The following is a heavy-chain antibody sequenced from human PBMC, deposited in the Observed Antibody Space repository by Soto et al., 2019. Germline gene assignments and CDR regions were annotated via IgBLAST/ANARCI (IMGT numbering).Heavy chain of an antibody. CDR2: IRSKANSYAT. J-gene: IGHJ5*02. Sequence: GGSLRLSCAASGFTFSGSAMHWVRQASGKGLEWVGRIRSKANSYATAYAASVKGRFTISRDDSKNTAYLQMNSLKTEDTAVYYCTRHTDLYDFWSGYYPNWFDPWGQGTLVTVSS. V-gene: IGHV3-73*01. D-gene: IGHD3-3*01. CDR3: TRHTDLYDFWSGYYPNWFDP. CDR1: GFTFSGSA.